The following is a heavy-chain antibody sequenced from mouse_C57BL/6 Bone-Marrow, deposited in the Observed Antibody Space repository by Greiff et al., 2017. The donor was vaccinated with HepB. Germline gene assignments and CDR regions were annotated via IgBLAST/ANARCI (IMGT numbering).Heavy chain of an antibody. V-gene: IGHV1-69*01. D-gene: IGHD1-1*01. Sequence: VQLQQPGAELVMPGASVKLSCKASGYTFTSYWMHWVKQRPGQGLEWIGEIDPSDSYTNYNQKFKGKSTLTVDKSSSTAYMQLSSLTSEDSAVYYCARGVYYGFAYWGQGTLVTVSA. CDR3: ARGVYYGFAY. J-gene: IGHJ3*01. CDR2: IDPSDSYT. CDR1: GYTFTSYW.